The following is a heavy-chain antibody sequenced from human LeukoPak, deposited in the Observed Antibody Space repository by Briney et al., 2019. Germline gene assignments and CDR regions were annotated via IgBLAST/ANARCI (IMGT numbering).Heavy chain of an antibody. CDR3: AREGTRVSGYYWGY. CDR2: INADNRNT. J-gene: IGHJ4*02. Sequence: SVKLSCKASGYTLTSYAMHWVREAPRQRREWMEWINADNRNTKDSQKFQGRVTITRHTSASTADMELSSLRSEDTAVYYCAREGTRVSGYYWGYWGQGTLVTVSS. D-gene: IGHD3-22*01. CDR1: GYTLTSYA. V-gene: IGHV1-3*01.